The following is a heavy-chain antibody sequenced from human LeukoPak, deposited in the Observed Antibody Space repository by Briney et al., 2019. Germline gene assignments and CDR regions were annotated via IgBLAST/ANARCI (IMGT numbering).Heavy chain of an antibody. J-gene: IGHJ4*02. D-gene: IGHD3-3*01. V-gene: IGHV3-74*01. CDR2: IKGDGIST. CDR1: GFDFSSNW. CDR3: AKDHYWSIDY. Sequence: GGSLRLSCAASGFDFSSNWMHWVRHAPGQGLVRVSRIKGDGISTNYADSVKGRFTVSRDIAKNTLYLQMNSLRAEDTGVYYCAKDHYWSIDYWGRGTLVTVSS.